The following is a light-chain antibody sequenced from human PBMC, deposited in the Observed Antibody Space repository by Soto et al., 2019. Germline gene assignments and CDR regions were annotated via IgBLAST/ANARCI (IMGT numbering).Light chain of an antibody. CDR2: EVS. CDR3: CSFTTSSTWV. V-gene: IGLV2-14*01. Sequence: QSVLTQPASVSGSPGQSITISCTGTSRDVGGYNYVSWFQQLPGEAPKLMIYEVSHRPSGVSDRLSGSKSGNTASLTISGLQAEDEADYYCCSFTTSSTWVFGGGTKVTVL. CDR1: SRDVGGYNY. J-gene: IGLJ3*02.